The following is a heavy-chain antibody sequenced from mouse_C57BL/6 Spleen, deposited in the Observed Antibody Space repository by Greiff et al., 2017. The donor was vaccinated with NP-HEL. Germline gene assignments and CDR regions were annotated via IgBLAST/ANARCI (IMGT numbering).Heavy chain of an antibody. D-gene: IGHD1-1*01. CDR1: GYTFTGYW. V-gene: IGHV1-9*01. J-gene: IGHJ2*01. CDR2: ILPGSGST. CDR3: ARGRVYGSSYTRGGFDY. Sequence: QVQLKESGAELMKPGASVKLSCKATGYTFTGYWIEWVKQRPGHGLEWIGEILPGSGSTNYNEKFKGKATFTADTSSNTAYMQLSSLTTEDSAIYYCARGRVYGSSYTRGGFDYWGQGTTLTVSS.